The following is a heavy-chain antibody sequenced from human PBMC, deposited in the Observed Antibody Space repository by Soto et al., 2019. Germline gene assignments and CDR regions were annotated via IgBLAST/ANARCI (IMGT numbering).Heavy chain of an antibody. J-gene: IGHJ6*02. Sequence: ASVQVTCKASGYTFTDYYVHWVRQAPGQGLEWMGWINPNSGGTKTAQKFQGRVTVTRDTSISTAYMELSSLRSEDTAVYYCARVKADYDFWSGPRGTYGMDVWGQGTTVTVSS. V-gene: IGHV1-2*02. CDR1: GYTFTDYY. D-gene: IGHD3-3*01. CDR2: INPNSGGT. CDR3: ARVKADYDFWSGPRGTYGMDV.